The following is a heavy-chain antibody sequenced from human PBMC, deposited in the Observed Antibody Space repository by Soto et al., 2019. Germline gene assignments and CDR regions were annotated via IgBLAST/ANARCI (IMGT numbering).Heavy chain of an antibody. CDR2: IYSGGST. V-gene: IGHV3-53*01. CDR1: WFTVSSNY. Sequence: GGSLRLSCASSWFTVSSNYMSWVRQAPGKGLEWVSVIYSGGSTYYADSVKGRFTISRDNSKNTLYLQMNSLRAEDTAVYYCARDLSDSSGYYSYPGYWGQGTLVTVSS. D-gene: IGHD3-22*01. J-gene: IGHJ4*02. CDR3: ARDLSDSSGYYSYPGY.